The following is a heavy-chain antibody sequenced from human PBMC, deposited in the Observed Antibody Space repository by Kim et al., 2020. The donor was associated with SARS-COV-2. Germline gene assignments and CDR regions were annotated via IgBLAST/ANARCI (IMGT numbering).Heavy chain of an antibody. CDR1: GYTLTELS. J-gene: IGHJ5*02. V-gene: IGHV1-24*01. Sequence: ASVKVSCKVFGYTLTELSMHWVRQAPGKGLEWMGGFDPEDGETIYAQKFQGRVTMTEDTSTDTAYMELSSLRSEDTAVYYCATGPPIQFGWFDPWGQGTLVTVSS. CDR3: ATGPPIQFGWFDP. CDR2: FDPEDGET. D-gene: IGHD5-18*01.